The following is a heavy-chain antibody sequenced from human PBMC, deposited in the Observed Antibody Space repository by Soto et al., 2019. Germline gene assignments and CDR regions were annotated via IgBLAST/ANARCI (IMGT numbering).Heavy chain of an antibody. J-gene: IGHJ4*02. V-gene: IGHV3-43*01. CDR1: GFTFDDYT. D-gene: IGHD3-3*01. CDR2: ISWDGGST. CDR3: AKDGLRGAYDFWSGYPGV. Sequence: SGGSLRLSCAASGFTFDDYTMHWVRQAPGKGLEWVSLISWDGGSTYYADSVKGRFTISRDNSKNSLYLQMNSLRTEDTALYYCAKDGLRGAYDFWSGYPGVWGQGTLVTVSS.